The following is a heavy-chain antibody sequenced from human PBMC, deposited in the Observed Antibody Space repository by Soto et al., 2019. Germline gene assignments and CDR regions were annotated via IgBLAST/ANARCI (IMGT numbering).Heavy chain of an antibody. CDR3: ARGHAGYYDILTGYYGDNWFDT. CDR2: IYTSGST. D-gene: IGHD3-9*01. J-gene: IGHJ5*02. V-gene: IGHV4-4*07. CDR1: GGSISSYY. Sequence: SETLSLTCTVSGGSISSYYWSWIRQPAGKGLEWIGRIYTSGSTNYNPSLKSRVTMSVDTSKNQFSLKLSSVTAADTAVYYCARGHAGYYDILTGYYGDNWFDTWGQGTLVTVSS.